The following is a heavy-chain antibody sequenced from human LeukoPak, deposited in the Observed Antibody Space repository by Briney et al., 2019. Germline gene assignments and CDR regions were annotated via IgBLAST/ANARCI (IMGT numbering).Heavy chain of an antibody. Sequence: PGGSLRLSCAASGFPFSSYWMSWVRQAPGKGLEWVANIKQDGSEKYYVDSVKGRFTISRDNAKNSLYLQMNSLGAEDTAVYYCAKDSSGWYDYWGQGTLVTVSS. CDR3: AKDSSGWYDY. CDR1: GFPFSSYW. V-gene: IGHV3-7*03. J-gene: IGHJ4*02. CDR2: IKQDGSEK. D-gene: IGHD6-19*01.